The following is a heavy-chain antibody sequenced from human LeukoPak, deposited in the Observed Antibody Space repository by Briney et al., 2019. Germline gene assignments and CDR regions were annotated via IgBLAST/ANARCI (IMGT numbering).Heavy chain of an antibody. Sequence: SETLSLTCTVSGGSISSGDYYWSWIRQPPGKGLEWIGYIYYSGSTYYNPSLKSRVIISVDTSKNQFSLKLSSVTAADTAVYYCAREGYGDYLVYWGQGTLVTVSS. CDR1: GGSISSGDYY. CDR3: AREGYGDYLVY. V-gene: IGHV4-30-4*01. D-gene: IGHD4-17*01. CDR2: IYYSGST. J-gene: IGHJ4*02.